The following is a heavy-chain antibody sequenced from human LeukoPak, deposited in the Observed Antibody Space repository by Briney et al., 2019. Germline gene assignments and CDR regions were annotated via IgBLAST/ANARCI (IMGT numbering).Heavy chain of an antibody. V-gene: IGHV3-7*01. Sequence: GGSLRLSCAASGFTFSSYWMSWVRQAPGKGLEWVANIKQDGSEKYYVDSVKGRFTISRDNAKNSLYLQMNSLRAEDTAVYYCARYCTNGVCYFDYWGQGTLVTVSS. J-gene: IGHJ4*02. D-gene: IGHD2-8*01. CDR1: GFTFSSYW. CDR2: IKQDGSEK. CDR3: ARYCTNGVCYFDY.